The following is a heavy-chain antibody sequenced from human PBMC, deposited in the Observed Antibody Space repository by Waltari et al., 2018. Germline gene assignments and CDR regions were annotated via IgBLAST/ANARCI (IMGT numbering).Heavy chain of an antibody. J-gene: IGHJ6*03. V-gene: IGHV4-39*07. CDR2: IYYSGST. CDR1: GGSISSSSYY. D-gene: IGHD3-9*01. CDR3: ARLVTGYMDV. Sequence: QLQLQESGPGLVKPSETLSPTCTVSGGSISSSSYYWGWIRQPPGKGLEWIGSIYYSGSTYYNPSLKSRVTISVDTSKNQFSLKLSSVTAADTAVYYCARLVTGYMDVWGKGTTVTISS.